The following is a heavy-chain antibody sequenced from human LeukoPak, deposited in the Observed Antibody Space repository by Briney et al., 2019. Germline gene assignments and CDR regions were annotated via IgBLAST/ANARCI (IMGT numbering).Heavy chain of an antibody. D-gene: IGHD6-13*01. Sequence: PSETLSLTCTVSGGSISSYYWTWIRQPPGKALEWIGYISCDWNTNYNPSLKSRVTISLDKSKNQFSLELSSVTAADTAVYYCASLYSSSCRFEYWGQGTLVPVSS. CDR2: ISCDWNT. CDR3: ASLYSSSCRFEY. V-gene: IGHV4-59*01. CDR1: GGSISSYY. J-gene: IGHJ4*02.